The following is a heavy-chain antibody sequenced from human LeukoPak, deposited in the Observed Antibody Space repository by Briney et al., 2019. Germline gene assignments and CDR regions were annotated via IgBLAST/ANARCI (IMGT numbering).Heavy chain of an antibody. CDR3: ARGCSSTSCYGFDY. CDR2: IYSGGST. J-gene: IGHJ4*02. CDR1: GFTVSSKY. V-gene: IGHV3-53*01. Sequence: GGSLRLSCAASGFTVSSKYMSLVRQAPGQVLALVSVIYSGGSTYYADSVKGRFTISRDNSKNTLYLQMNSLRAEDTAVYYCARGCSSTSCYGFDYWGQGTLVTVSS. D-gene: IGHD2-2*01.